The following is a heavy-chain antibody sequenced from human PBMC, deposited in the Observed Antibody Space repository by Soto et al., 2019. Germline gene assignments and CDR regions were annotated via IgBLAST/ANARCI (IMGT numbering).Heavy chain of an antibody. J-gene: IGHJ5*02. Sequence: SETLSLTCIVSGGPINSGGYYWSWIRQHPGKGLEWIGYIYYSGSTYYNPSLKSRVTISVDTSKNQFSLKLSSVTAADTAVYYCARASRECYSDSSGYPGACRFDPWGQGTLVTVSS. CDR1: GGPINSGGYY. V-gene: IGHV4-31*03. CDR3: ARASRECYSDSSGYPGACRFDP. CDR2: IYYSGST. D-gene: IGHD3-22*01.